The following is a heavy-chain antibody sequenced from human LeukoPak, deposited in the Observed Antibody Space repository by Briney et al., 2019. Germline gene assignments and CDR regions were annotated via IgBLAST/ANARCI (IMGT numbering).Heavy chain of an antibody. J-gene: IGHJ4*02. CDR1: GYTFTSYD. Sequence: ASVKVSCKAAGYTFTSYDINWVRQAAGQGLEWMGWMNPNSSKTGNEQKFQGRGTMTRNTSISTAYMELSSLRSDDTAVYYCARAHHSSNWDLFDYWGQGTMVTVSS. CDR3: ARAHHSSNWDLFDY. CDR2: MNPNSSKT. D-gene: IGHD6-13*01. V-gene: IGHV1-8*01.